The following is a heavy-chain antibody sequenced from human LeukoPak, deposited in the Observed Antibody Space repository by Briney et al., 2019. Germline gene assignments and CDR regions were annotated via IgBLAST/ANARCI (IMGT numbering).Heavy chain of an antibody. D-gene: IGHD3-3*01. J-gene: IGHJ4*02. CDR3: ARDERYYDFWSGRD. CDR1: GFTFSDYY. V-gene: IGHV3-11*04. CDR2: ISSSGSAE. Sequence: GSLRLSCAASGFTFSDYYMSWMRQAPGKGLEWVSFISSSGSAEYYADSVKGRFTISRDNAKNLLYLQMSSLTAEDTAVYYYARDERYYDFWSGRDWGQGTLVTVSS.